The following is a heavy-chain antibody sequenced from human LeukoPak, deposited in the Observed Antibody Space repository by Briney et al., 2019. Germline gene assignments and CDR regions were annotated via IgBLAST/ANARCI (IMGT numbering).Heavy chain of an antibody. J-gene: IGHJ6*02. Sequence: PGGSLRLSCAASGFTFSDHYMNWVRQAPGKGLEWVSSISSSSSYIYYADSVKGRFTISRDNAKNSLYLQMNSLRAEDTAVYYCARVTMVRGVIDGMDVWGRGTTVTVSS. D-gene: IGHD3-10*01. CDR3: ARVTMVRGVIDGMDV. CDR1: GFTFSDHY. V-gene: IGHV3-21*01. CDR2: ISSSSSYI.